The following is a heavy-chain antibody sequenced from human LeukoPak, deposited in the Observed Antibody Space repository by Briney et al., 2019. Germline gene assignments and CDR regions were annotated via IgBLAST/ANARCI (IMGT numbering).Heavy chain of an antibody. Sequence: GGSLRLSCAASGFTICTYAMTWVRQAPAKGLEWVSGIGSAGTYSAYSVKGRFTISRDNSKNTLHLQMNSLRAEDTAVYYCAKNLDASGSYFPDEWGQGTLVTVSS. CDR2: IGSAGT. CDR1: GFTICTYA. CDR3: AKNLDASGSYFPDE. J-gene: IGHJ4*02. V-gene: IGHV3-23*01. D-gene: IGHD3-10*01.